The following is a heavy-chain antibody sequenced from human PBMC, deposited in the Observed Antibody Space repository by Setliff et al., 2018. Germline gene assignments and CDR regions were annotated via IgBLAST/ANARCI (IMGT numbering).Heavy chain of an antibody. D-gene: IGHD6-13*01. CDR1: GYSFTSYY. J-gene: IGHJ4*02. CDR2: INPGGGSA. Sequence: GPSVKVSCKASGYSFTSYYMYWVRQAPGQGLEWMGTINPGGGSASIVEQFQGRLTMTRDTSTSTIYMEFSSLRSDDTAVYYCARAGVAAAGRKGVFEYWGQGTLVTVSS. V-gene: IGHV1-46*01. CDR3: ARAGVAAAGRKGVFEY.